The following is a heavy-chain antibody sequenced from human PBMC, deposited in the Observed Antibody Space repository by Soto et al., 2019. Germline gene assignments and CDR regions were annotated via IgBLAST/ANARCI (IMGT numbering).Heavy chain of an antibody. CDR1: GFTFSRDG. D-gene: IGHD5-12*01. J-gene: IGHJ4*02. Sequence: VGSLRLSCAASGFTFSRDGMSWVRQAPGKGLEWVSLITDNGGSTYYADSVKGRFTISRDNTKNTLFLQMNSLRAEDTAVYYCAKERAPTTGFDYWGQGALVTASS. CDR2: ITDNGGST. V-gene: IGHV3-23*01. CDR3: AKERAPTTGFDY.